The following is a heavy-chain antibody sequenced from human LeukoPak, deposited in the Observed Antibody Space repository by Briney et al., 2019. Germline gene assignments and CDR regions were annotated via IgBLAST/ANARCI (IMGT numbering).Heavy chain of an antibody. J-gene: IGHJ4*02. V-gene: IGHV1-18*01. D-gene: IGHD4-11*01. CDR3: ASAKPSPTVTLGTFDY. CDR1: GYTFTSYG. Sequence: ASVKVSCKASGYTFTSYGIIWVRQAPGQGLEWMGWISAYNGNTNYAQKLQGRVTMTTDTSTSTAYMELRSLRSDDTAVYYCASAKPSPTVTLGTFDYWGQGTLVTVSS. CDR2: ISAYNGNT.